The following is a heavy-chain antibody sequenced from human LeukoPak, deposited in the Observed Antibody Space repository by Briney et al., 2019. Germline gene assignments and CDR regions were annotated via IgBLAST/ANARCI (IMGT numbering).Heavy chain of an antibody. CDR1: GFTFSSYS. Sequence: PGGYLRLSCAASGFTFSSYSMNWVRQAPGKGLEWVAFIRYDGSNKYYADSVKGRFTISRVNSKNTLYLQMNSLRAEDTAVYYCAKEGANIVVVPAEPDYWGQGTLVTVSS. V-gene: IGHV3-30*02. CDR3: AKEGANIVVVPAEPDY. CDR2: IRYDGSNK. J-gene: IGHJ4*02. D-gene: IGHD2-2*01.